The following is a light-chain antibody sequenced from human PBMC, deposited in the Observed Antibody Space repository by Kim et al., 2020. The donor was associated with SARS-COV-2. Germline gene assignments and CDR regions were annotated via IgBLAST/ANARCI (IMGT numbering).Light chain of an antibody. CDR2: DVS. J-gene: IGLJ1*01. CDR3: CSYAGSYTYV. Sequence: GQSGTISCIGTSSDVGGYNYVSWYQQHPGKAPKLMIYDVSKRPSGVPDRFSGSKSGNTASLTISGLQAEDEADYYCCSYAGSYTYVFGTGTKVTVL. CDR1: SSDVGGYNY. V-gene: IGLV2-11*01.